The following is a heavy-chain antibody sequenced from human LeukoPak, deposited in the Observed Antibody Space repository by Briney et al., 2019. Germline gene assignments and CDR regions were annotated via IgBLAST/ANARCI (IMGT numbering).Heavy chain of an antibody. CDR1: GFTFDSYA. CDR2: VSRFGGTT. V-gene: IGHV3-23*01. J-gene: IGHJ5*02. CDR3: VKHVGSRWSNNRFDP. D-gene: IGHD6-13*01. Sequence: GGSLRLSCAASGFTFDSYAMSWVRQAPGKGLEWVSAVSRFGGTTYYADSAKGRFTISRDNSNNTVYLQINSLRVGDTALYYCVKHVGSRWSNNRFDPWGQGTLVTVS.